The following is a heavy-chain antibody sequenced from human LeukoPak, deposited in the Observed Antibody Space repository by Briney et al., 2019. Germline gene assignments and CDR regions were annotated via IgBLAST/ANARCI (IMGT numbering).Heavy chain of an antibody. CDR3: ARVSGELDAFDI. CDR2: INHDGSST. V-gene: IGHV3-74*01. D-gene: IGHD1-7*01. J-gene: IGHJ3*02. CDR1: GFTFSTFW. Sequence: PGGSLRLSCATSGFTFSTFWMHWVRQAPGKGLVWVSRINHDGSSTNYADSVKGRFTISRDNAKNTLYLQMNSLRAEDTAVYYCARVSGELDAFDIWGQGTMVTVSS.